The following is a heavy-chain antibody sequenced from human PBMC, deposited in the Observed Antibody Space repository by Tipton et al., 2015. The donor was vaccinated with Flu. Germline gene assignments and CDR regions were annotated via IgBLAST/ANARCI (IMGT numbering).Heavy chain of an antibody. D-gene: IGHD3-3*01. Sequence: SLRLSCAASGFTFSSYSMNWVRQAPGKGLEWVSSISSSSSYIYYADSVKGRFTISRDNAKNSLYLQMNSLRAEDTAVYYCARVKFLEQNFDYWGQGTLVTVSS. CDR2: ISSSSSYI. V-gene: IGHV3-21*01. CDR1: GFTFSSYS. CDR3: ARVKFLEQNFDY. J-gene: IGHJ4*02.